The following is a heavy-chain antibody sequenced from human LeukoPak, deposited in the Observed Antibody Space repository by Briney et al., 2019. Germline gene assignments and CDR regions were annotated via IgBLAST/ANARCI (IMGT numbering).Heavy chain of an antibody. D-gene: IGHD3-10*01. CDR2: INHSGST. Sequence: PSETLSLTCAVYGGSLSGYYWSWIRQPPGKGLEWIGEINHSGSTNYNPSLKSRVTISVDTSKNQFSLKLSSVTAADTAVYYCARARGGSGSYYELNFDYWGQGTLVTVSS. CDR1: GGSLSGYY. V-gene: IGHV4-34*01. CDR3: ARARGGSGSYYELNFDY. J-gene: IGHJ4*02.